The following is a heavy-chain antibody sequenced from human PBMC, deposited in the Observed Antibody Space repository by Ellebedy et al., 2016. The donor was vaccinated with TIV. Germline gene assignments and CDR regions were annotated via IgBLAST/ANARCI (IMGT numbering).Heavy chain of an antibody. CDR2: FDPEDGET. CDR1: GYTLTELS. Sequence: AASVKVSCKVSGYTLTELSMHWVRQAPGKGLEWMGGFDPEDGETIYAQKFQGRVTMTEDTSTDTAYMELSSLRSEDTAVYYCATDLRYCSNDVCFKRYDAFDIWGQGTMVIVSS. CDR3: ATDLRYCSNDVCFKRYDAFDI. J-gene: IGHJ3*02. V-gene: IGHV1-24*01. D-gene: IGHD2-8*01.